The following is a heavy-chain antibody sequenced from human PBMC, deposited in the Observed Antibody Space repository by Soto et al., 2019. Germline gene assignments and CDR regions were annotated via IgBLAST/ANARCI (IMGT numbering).Heavy chain of an antibody. CDR2: INHSGST. CDR3: ARVRGIAAAVYYYYYYMDV. CDR1: GGSFSGYY. J-gene: IGHJ6*03. Sequence: SETLSLTCAVYGGSFSGYYWSWIRQPPGKGLEWIGEINHSGSTNYNPSLKSRVTISVDTSKNQFSLKLSSVTAADTAVYYCARVRGIAAAVYYYYYYMDVWGKGTTVTVSS. D-gene: IGHD6-13*01. V-gene: IGHV4-34*01.